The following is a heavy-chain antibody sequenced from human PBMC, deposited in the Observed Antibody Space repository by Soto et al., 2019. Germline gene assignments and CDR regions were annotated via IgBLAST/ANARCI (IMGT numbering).Heavy chain of an antibody. V-gene: IGHV4-59*01. CDR2: IYYSGST. D-gene: IGHD3-10*01. CDR3: AREFTTVRCKRYYGMAV. Sequence: QVQLQESGPGLVKPSETLSLTCTVSGGSISTYYWSWIRQPPGKGLEWIGYIYYSGSTDYNPSLESRVTISIDTSKHQCSLKLSSVTAADTAVYYCAREFTTVRCKRYYGMAVWGQGTTVTVSS. J-gene: IGHJ6*02. CDR1: GGSISTYY.